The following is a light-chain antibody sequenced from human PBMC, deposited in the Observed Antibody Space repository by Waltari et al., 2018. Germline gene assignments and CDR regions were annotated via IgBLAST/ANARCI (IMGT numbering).Light chain of an antibody. J-gene: IGKJ2*01. CDR1: QSMSTW. Sequence: DIQMTQSPSTLSASVGDRVTISCRASQSMSTWLAWYQQKPGKAPKLLMYKASTLETGVPSRFSGSGSGTEFTLTISSLQPDDFATYYCQQYDNYPYTFGQGTKLEI. CDR2: KAS. CDR3: QQYDNYPYT. V-gene: IGKV1-5*03.